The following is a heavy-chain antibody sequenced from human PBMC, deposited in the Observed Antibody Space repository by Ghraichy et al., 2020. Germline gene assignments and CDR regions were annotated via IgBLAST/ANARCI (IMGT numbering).Heavy chain of an antibody. D-gene: IGHD3-3*01. CDR1: GGSISMSKW. CDR3: AREQGRFLAGRQFDY. V-gene: IGHV4-4*02. CDR2: IYHSGAT. J-gene: IGHJ4*02. Sequence: SETLSLTCAVSGGSISMSKWWSWVRQPPGKGLEWIGEIYHSGATNYNPSLESRVTISLDKSKNKFSLKLTSVTAADTAVYYCAREQGRFLAGRQFDYWGQGALVTVSS.